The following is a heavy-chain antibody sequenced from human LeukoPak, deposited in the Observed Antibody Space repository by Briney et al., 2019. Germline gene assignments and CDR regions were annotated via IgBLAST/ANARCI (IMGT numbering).Heavy chain of an antibody. CDR1: GYTFTSYG. D-gene: IGHD2-2*02. J-gene: IGHJ6*03. CDR2: ISAYNGNT. V-gene: IGHV1-18*01. CDR3: ARASSTSCYRGFCYYYYMDV. Sequence: ASVKVSCKASGYTFTSYGISWVRQAPGQGLEWMGWISAYNGNTNYAQKLQGRVTMTTDTSTSTAYMELRSLRSDDTAVYYCARASSTSCYRGFCYYYYMDVWGKGTTVTISS.